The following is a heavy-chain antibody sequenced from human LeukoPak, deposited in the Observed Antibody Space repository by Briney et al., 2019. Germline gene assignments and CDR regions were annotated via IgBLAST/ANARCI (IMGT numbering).Heavy chain of an antibody. CDR2: IYYSGST. CDR1: GGSISSYY. CDR3: AISKVASYMDV. D-gene: IGHD4-23*01. Sequence: SETLSLTCTVSGGSISSYYWSWIRQPPGKGLEWIGYIYYSGSTNYNPSLKSRVTISGDTSKNQFSLKLSSVTAADTAVYYCAISKVASYMDVWGKGTTVTVSS. J-gene: IGHJ6*03. V-gene: IGHV4-59*01.